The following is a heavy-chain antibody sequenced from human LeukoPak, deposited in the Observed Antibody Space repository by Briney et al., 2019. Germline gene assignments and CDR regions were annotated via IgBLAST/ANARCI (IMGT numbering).Heavy chain of an antibody. CDR3: AREGYYGSGYYFDY. D-gene: IGHD3-10*01. CDR2: IDYSGST. Sequence: SETLSLTCTVSGGSISSYYWSWIRQPPGKGLEWIGYIDYSGSTNYNPSLKSRVTISVDTSKNQFSLKLSSVTAADTAVYYCAREGYYGSGYYFDYWGRGTLVTVSS. V-gene: IGHV4-59*01. CDR1: GGSISSYY. J-gene: IGHJ4*02.